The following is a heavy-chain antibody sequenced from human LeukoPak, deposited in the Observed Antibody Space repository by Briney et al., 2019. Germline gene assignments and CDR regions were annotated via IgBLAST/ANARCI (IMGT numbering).Heavy chain of an antibody. CDR3: ARGSRHYCSSTSCYRGVVGLDP. CDR1: GGSFSGYY. CDR2: INHSGST. V-gene: IGHV4-34*01. J-gene: IGHJ5*02. D-gene: IGHD2-2*02. Sequence: PSETLSLTCAVYGGSFSGYYWSWIRQPPGKGLEWIGEINHSGSTNYNPSLKSRVTISVDTSKNQFSLKLSSVTAADTAVYYCARGSRHYCSSTSCYRGVVGLDPWGQGTLVTVSS.